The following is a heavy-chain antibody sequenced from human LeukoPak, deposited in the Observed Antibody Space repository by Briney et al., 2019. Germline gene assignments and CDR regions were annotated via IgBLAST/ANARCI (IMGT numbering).Heavy chain of an antibody. CDR3: AKDGRTYGGNYFDY. V-gene: IGHV3-30*18. J-gene: IGHJ4*02. D-gene: IGHD4-23*01. Sequence: GGSLRLSCAASGFTFRSYGMHWVRQAPGKGLEWVVVISYDGSNKYYADSVKGRFTISRDNSKDTLYLQMNSLRGEDTAVYYCAKDGRTYGGNYFDYWGQGTLVTVSS. CDR1: GFTFRSYG. CDR2: ISYDGSNK.